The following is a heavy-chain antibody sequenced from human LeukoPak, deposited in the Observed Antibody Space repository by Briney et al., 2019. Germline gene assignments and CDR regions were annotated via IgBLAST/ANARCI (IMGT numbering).Heavy chain of an antibody. J-gene: IGHJ4*02. D-gene: IGHD1-26*01. V-gene: IGHV4-59*01. CDR3: ARGGSYRDDYFDY. CDR1: AGSIRNYY. Sequence: SMTLSLTCNISAGSIRNYYWTWFRQPPGKGLEWIGYIYYSGSTNYNPSLKSRVTISVDTSKNQFSLKLSSVTAADTAVYYCARGGSYRDDYFDYWGQGTLVTVSS. CDR2: IYYSGST.